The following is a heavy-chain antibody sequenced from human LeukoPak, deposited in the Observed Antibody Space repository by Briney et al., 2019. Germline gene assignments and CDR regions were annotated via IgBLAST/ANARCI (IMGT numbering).Heavy chain of an antibody. J-gene: IGHJ4*02. CDR2: IYHSGST. D-gene: IGHD3-3*01. Sequence: PSETLSLTCAVSGYSISSGYYWGWIRQPPGKGLEWIGSIYHSGSTYYNPSLKSRVTISVDTSKNQFSLKLSSVTAADTAVYYCARHSNYDFWSGYFDYWGQGTLVTVSS. CDR1: GYSISSGYY. CDR3: ARHSNYDFWSGYFDY. V-gene: IGHV4-38-2*01.